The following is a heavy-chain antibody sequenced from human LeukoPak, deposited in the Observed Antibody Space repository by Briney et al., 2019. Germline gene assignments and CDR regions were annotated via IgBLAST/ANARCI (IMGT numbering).Heavy chain of an antibody. V-gene: IGHV3-7*01. Sequence: PGGSLRLSCVGSGFTFNKYWMSWVRQAPGKGLEWVANIKQDGSDKYYVDSVKGRFTISRDNAKNSLYLQMNSLRAEDTAVYYCGGNGGSAYNWFDPWGQGTLVTVSS. J-gene: IGHJ5*02. CDR3: GGNGGSAYNWFDP. CDR2: IKQDGSDK. CDR1: GFTFNKYW. D-gene: IGHD2-15*01.